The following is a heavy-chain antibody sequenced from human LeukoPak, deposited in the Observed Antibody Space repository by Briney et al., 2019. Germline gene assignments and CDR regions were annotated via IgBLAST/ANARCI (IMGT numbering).Heavy chain of an antibody. D-gene: IGHD6-19*01. J-gene: IGHJ4*02. V-gene: IGHV3-74*01. CDR2: INSDGSSP. CDR3: AKEGSGWYRGEYYFDY. Sequence: GGSLRLSCAASGFIFSSYWMHWVRQAPGKGLVWVSRINSDGSSPNYADSVKGRFTISRDNAKNSLYLQMNSLRTEDTAFYYCAKEGSGWYRGEYYFDYWGQGTLVTVSS. CDR1: GFIFSSYW.